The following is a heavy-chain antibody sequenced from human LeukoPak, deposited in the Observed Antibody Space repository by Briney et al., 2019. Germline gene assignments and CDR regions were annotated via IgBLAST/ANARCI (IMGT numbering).Heavy chain of an antibody. CDR1: GGSISSGGYY. CDR2: IYHSGST. J-gene: IGHJ4*02. Sequence: SETLSLTCTVSGGSISSGGYYWSWIRQPPGKGLEWIGYIYHSGSTYYNPSLKSRVTISVDRSKNQFSLKLSSVTAADTAVYYCARHAAYCGGDCYSFDYWGQGTLVTVSS. D-gene: IGHD2-21*02. V-gene: IGHV4-30-2*01. CDR3: ARHAAYCGGDCYSFDY.